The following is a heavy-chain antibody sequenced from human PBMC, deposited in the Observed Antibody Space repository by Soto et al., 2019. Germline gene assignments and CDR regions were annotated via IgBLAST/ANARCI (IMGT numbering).Heavy chain of an antibody. Sequence: QSRSLTCTVAVGSISSGGYYWNWILQHPGKGLEWIGSMYYSGNTYYNPSLKSRVTISVDTSKNQFLLKLSSVTAADTAVYYCARERRGTIINNYGMDVWGQGTTVTVSS. CDR3: ARERRGTIINNYGMDV. CDR2: MYYSGNT. V-gene: IGHV4-31*03. D-gene: IGHD1-7*01. CDR1: VGSISSGGYY. J-gene: IGHJ6*02.